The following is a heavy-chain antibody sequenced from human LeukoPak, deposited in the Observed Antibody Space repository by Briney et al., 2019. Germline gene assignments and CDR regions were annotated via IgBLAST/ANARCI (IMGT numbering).Heavy chain of an antibody. CDR3: APYDDWFDP. CDR2: IIPIFGTA. D-gene: IGHD5-12*01. V-gene: IGHV1-69*13. J-gene: IGHJ5*02. CDR1: GGTFSSYA. Sequence: EASVKVSCKASGGTFSSYAISWVRQAPGQGFEWMGGIIPIFGTANYAQKFQGRVTITADESTSTAYMELSSLRSEDTAVYYCAPYDDWFDPWGQGTLVTVSS.